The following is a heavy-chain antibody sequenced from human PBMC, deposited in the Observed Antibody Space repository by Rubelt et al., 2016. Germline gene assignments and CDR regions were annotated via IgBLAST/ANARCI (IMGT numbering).Heavy chain of an antibody. J-gene: IGHJ3*01. CDR1: DFRFSSYW. CDR2: INRDGSKK. Sequence: EVQLMESGGGLVQPGGSLRLSCVASDFRFSSYWMGWVRQAPGKGLECVANINRDGSKKYYVESVKGRFTISRDNARNSLYLDMNSRGVDDTAVYYCARDSLGWAFDVWGQGTMVTASS. CDR3: ARDSLGWAFDV. V-gene: IGHV3-7*03.